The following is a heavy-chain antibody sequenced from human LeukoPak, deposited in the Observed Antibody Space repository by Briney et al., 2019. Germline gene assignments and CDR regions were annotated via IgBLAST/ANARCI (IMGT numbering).Heavy chain of an antibody. V-gene: IGHV4-59*01. CDR2: IYYSGST. Sequence: PSETLSLTCTVSGGSISSYCWSWIRQPPGKGLEWIGYIYYSGSTNYNPSLKSRVTISVDTSKNQFSLKLSSVTAADTAVYYCARSVNYDFWSGYSSGAFDIWGQGTMVTVSS. CDR3: ARSVNYDFWSGYSSGAFDI. D-gene: IGHD3-3*01. CDR1: GGSISSYC. J-gene: IGHJ3*02.